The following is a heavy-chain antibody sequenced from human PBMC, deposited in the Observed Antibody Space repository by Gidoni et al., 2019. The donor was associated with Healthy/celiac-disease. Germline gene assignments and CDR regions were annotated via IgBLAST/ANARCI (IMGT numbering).Heavy chain of an antibody. V-gene: IGHV3-23*01. CDR3: AKEMDQRTYDY. J-gene: IGHJ4*02. CDR1: GFTFSSYA. CDR2: ISGSGGST. Sequence: EVQLLASGGVLVQPGVSLRLPFAASGFTFSSYAMSWVRQAPGKGLEWVSAISGSGGSTYYADSVKGRFTISRDNSKNTLYLQMNSLRAEDTAVYYCAKEMDQRTYDYWGQGTLVTVSS.